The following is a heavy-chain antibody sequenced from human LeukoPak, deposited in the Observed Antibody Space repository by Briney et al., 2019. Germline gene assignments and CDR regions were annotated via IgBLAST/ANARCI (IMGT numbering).Heavy chain of an antibody. V-gene: IGHV3-11*05. CDR2: ISSSSSYT. CDR1: GFTFSDYY. J-gene: IGHJ5*02. CDR3: ARVVVMATIHFLTLRHYNWFDP. Sequence: GGSLRLSCAASGFTFSDYYMSWIRQAPGKGLEWVSYISSSSSYTNYADSVKGRFTISRDNAKNSLYLQMNSLRAEDTAVYYCARVVVMATIHFLTLRHYNWFDPWGQGTLVTVSS. D-gene: IGHD5-24*01.